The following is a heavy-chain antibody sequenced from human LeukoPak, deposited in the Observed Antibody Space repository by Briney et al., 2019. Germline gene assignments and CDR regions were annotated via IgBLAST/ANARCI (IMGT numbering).Heavy chain of an antibody. D-gene: IGHD5-12*01. CDR1: GFTSSNYA. CDR3: AKDLGGSTDY. J-gene: IGHJ4*02. V-gene: IGHV3-23*01. Sequence: GGSLTLSCVASGFTSSNYAVSWVRQAPGKGLEWVSLIRGSTYYADSVKGRFTISRDNSQKTVYLQMNSLRAEDTALYYCAKDLGGSTDYWGQGTLVTVSS. CDR2: IRGST.